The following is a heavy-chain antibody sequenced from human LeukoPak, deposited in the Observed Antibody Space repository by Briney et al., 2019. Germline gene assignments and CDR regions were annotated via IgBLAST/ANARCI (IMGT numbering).Heavy chain of an antibody. CDR3: ARVRGGYYSGY. CDR1: GFIFSNYW. CDR2: INSDGSST. Sequence: PGGSLRLSCAASGFIFSNYWMLWVRQPPGKGLVWVSRINSDGSSTSYADSVKGRFTISRDNAKNTLYLQMNSLRAEDTAVYYCARVRGGYYSGYWGQGTLVTVS. V-gene: IGHV3-74*01. J-gene: IGHJ4*02. D-gene: IGHD3-16*01.